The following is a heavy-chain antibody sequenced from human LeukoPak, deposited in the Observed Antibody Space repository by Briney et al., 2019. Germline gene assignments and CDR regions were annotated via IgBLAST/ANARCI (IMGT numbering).Heavy chain of an antibody. Sequence: GGSLRLSCAASGFTFSSYAMSWVRQAPGKGLEWVSAISGSGGSTYYADSVKGRFTISRDNSKNTVYLQMNNLRVEDTAVYYCARIGAFDIWGQGTLVTVSS. CDR1: GFTFSSYA. D-gene: IGHD2-15*01. V-gene: IGHV3-23*01. CDR2: ISGSGGST. CDR3: ARIGAFDI. J-gene: IGHJ3*02.